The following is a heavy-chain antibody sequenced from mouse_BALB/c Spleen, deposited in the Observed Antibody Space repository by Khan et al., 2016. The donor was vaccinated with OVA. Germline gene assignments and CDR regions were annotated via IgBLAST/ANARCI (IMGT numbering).Heavy chain of an antibody. Sequence: EVELVESGGDLVKPGGSLILSCAASGFTFSTYGMSWVRQTPDKRLAWVATVSTGGGYTYYPDSVKGRFTISRDNAKNTLYLQMSGLKSEDTAMFYCTRLAYYYDSEGFAYWGQGTLVTVSA. V-gene: IGHV5-6*01. J-gene: IGHJ3*01. CDR2: VSTGGGYT. CDR1: GFTFSTYG. D-gene: IGHD1-1*01. CDR3: TRLAYYYDSEGFAY.